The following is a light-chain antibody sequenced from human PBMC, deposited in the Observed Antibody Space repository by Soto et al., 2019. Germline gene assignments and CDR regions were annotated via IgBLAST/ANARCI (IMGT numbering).Light chain of an antibody. CDR1: QSISNNY. CDR2: VAS. V-gene: IGKV3D-20*02. CDR3: QQRGDWPPIT. Sequence: EIVLTQSPGTLSLSPGERATLSCRASQSISNNYLAWYQQKPGQAPRLLIYVASSRATGIPDRFSGSGSGTDFTLTISSLEPEDFAVYYCQQRGDWPPITFGQGTRLEIK. J-gene: IGKJ5*01.